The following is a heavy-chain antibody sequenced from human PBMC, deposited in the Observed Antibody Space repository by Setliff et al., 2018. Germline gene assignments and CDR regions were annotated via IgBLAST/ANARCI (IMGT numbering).Heavy chain of an antibody. CDR3: ARNWATAQHYYYGMDV. J-gene: IGHJ6*02. CDR1: EFTFSNYG. CDR2: IWNDGSTK. V-gene: IGHV3-33*01. D-gene: IGHD2-21*02. Sequence: GGSLRLSCVASEFTFSNYGMHWVRQAPGKGLEWVALIWNDGSTKFYGDSVKGRFTISRDNSENTLYLQMNSLRAEDTAVYYCARNWATAQHYYYGMDVWGQGTTVTVSS.